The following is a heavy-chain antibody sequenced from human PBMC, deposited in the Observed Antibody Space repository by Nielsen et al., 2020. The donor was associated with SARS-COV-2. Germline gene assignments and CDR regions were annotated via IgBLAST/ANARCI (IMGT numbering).Heavy chain of an antibody. CDR1: GYTFTSYY. Sequence: ASVQVSCKASGYTFTSYYMHWVRQPPGQGLEWMGIINPSGGSTSYAQKFQGRVTMTRDTSTSTVYIELSSLRSEDTAVYYCARDSVVVPAAIALDVWGQGTTVTVSS. J-gene: IGHJ6*02. V-gene: IGHV1-46*01. CDR2: INPSGGST. D-gene: IGHD2-2*02. CDR3: ARDSVVVPAAIALDV.